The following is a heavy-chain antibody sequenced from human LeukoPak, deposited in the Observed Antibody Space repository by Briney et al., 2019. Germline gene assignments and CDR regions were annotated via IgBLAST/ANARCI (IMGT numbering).Heavy chain of an antibody. Sequence: EASVKVSCKASGYTFTSYGISWVRQAPGQGLEWMGWISAYNGNTNYAQKLQGRVTMTTDTSTSTAYMELRSLRSDDTAVYYCARSADSPPFYYYYGMDVWGQGTTVTVSS. CDR1: GYTFTSYG. V-gene: IGHV1-18*01. CDR3: ARSADSPPFYYYYGMDV. D-gene: IGHD5-18*01. CDR2: ISAYNGNT. J-gene: IGHJ6*02.